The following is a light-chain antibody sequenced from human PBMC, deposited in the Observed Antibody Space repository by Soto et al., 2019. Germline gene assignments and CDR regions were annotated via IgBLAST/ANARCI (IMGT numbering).Light chain of an antibody. V-gene: IGKV3-15*01. Sequence: EVVMTQSPATLSVSPGEGVTLSCRASQSVSSNLAWYQQKLGQAPRLLIYAASTRDTGIPARLSGSGSGTEFTLTISSLQSEDVAVYYCQQYNTWPYTFGQGTKLEIK. CDR2: AAS. J-gene: IGKJ2*01. CDR1: QSVSSN. CDR3: QQYNTWPYT.